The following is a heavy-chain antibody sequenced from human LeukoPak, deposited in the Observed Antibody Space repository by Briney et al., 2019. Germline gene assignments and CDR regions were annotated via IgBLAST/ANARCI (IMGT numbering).Heavy chain of an antibody. CDR1: GGSFSGYY. CDR2: INHSGST. CDR3: ARAISGHRYYYDSSGYYFDY. J-gene: IGHJ4*02. D-gene: IGHD3-22*01. Sequence: TSETLSLTCAVYGGSFSGYYWSWIRQPPGKGLEWIGEINHSGSTNYNPSLKSRVTISVDTSKNQFSLKLSSVTAADTAVYYCARAISGHRYYYDSSGYYFDYWGQGTLVTVSS. V-gene: IGHV4-34*01.